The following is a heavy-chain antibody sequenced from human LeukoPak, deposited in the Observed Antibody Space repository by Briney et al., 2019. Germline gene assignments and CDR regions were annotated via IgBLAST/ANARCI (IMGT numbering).Heavy chain of an antibody. V-gene: IGHV3-53*01. CDR3: TKTGGPWD. J-gene: IGHJ4*02. CDR2: IYNDGTT. CDR1: GFTVITSF. D-gene: IGHD7-27*01. Sequence: GSLRLSCSVSGFTVITSFMSWVRQAPGKGLEWVSVIYNDGTTYYADSVKGRFTISRDNPKNTLYLQMNALRAEDTAVYYCTKTGGPWDWGQGTLVTVSS.